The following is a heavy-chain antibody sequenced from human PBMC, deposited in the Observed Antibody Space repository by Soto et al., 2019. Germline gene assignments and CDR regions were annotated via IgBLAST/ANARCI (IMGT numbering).Heavy chain of an antibody. V-gene: IGHV1-2*02. J-gene: IGHJ6*02. CDR2: INPNSGGT. CDR1: GYTFTGYY. Sequence: VASVKVSCKASGYTFTGYYMHWVRQAPGQGLEWMGWINPNSGGTNYAQKFQGRVTMTRDTSISTAYMELSRLRSDDTAVYYCARIGGGSYSYYYGMDVWGQGTTVTVSS. D-gene: IGHD1-26*01. CDR3: ARIGGGSYSYYYGMDV.